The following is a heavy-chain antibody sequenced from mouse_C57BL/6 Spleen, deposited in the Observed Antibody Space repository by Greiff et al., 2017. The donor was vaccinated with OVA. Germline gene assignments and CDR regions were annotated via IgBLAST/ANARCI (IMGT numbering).Heavy chain of an antibody. V-gene: IGHV5-6*01. D-gene: IGHD4-1*01. CDR3: ARETGTAY. CDR1: GFTFSSYG. Sequence: EVQGVESGGDLVKPGGSLKLSCAASGFTFSSYGMSWVRQTPDKRLEWVATISSGGSYTYYPDSVKGRFTISRDNAKNTLYLQMSSLKSEDTAMYYCARETGTAYWGQGTLVTVSA. CDR2: ISSGGSYT. J-gene: IGHJ3*01.